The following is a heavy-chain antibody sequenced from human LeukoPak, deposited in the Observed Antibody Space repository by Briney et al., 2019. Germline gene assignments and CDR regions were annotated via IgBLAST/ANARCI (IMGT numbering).Heavy chain of an antibody. D-gene: IGHD3-10*01. CDR3: ARDTSYYGSGSYYKVY. V-gene: IGHV3-21*01. J-gene: IGHJ4*02. Sequence: SGGSLRLSCAASGFTLSTYTVNWVRQSPGKGLEWVSTIDKSGDLHYADSVKGRFTISRDSAKNSLYLQMNSLRAEDTAVYYCARDTSYYGSGSYYKVYWGQGTLVTVSS. CDR1: GFTLSTYT. CDR2: IDKSGDL.